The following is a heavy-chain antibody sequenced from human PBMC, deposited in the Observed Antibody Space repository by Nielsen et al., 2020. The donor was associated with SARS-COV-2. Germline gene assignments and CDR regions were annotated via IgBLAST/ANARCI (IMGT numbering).Heavy chain of an antibody. D-gene: IGHD3-16*01. J-gene: IGHJ4*02. V-gene: IGHV4-34*01. CDR2: IYYSGST. CDR1: GGSFSGYY. CDR3: APSILSPWGY. Sequence: SETLSLTCAVYGGSFSGYYWSWIRQPPGKGLEWIGSIYYSGSTYYNPSLKSRVTISVDTSKNQFSLKLSSVTAADTAVYYCAPSILSPWGYWGQGTLVTVSS.